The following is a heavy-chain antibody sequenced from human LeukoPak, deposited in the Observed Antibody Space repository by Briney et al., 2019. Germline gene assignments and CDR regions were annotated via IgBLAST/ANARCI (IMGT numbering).Heavy chain of an antibody. V-gene: IGHV4-59*01. CDR3: ARARYAGWFDP. J-gene: IGHJ5*02. Sequence: PSETLSLTCTVSGGSISSYYWSWIRQPPGKGLEWIGYIYYSGSTNYNPSLKSRVTISVDTSKNQFSLKLNSVTAADTAVYYCARARYAGWFDPWGQGTLVTVSS. CDR1: GGSISSYY. D-gene: IGHD2-8*01. CDR2: IYYSGST.